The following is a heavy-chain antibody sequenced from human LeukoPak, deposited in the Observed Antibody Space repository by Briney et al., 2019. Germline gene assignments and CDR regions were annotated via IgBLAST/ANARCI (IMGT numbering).Heavy chain of an antibody. D-gene: IGHD3-16*02. CDR1: AGSISSSSYY. CDR2: IYYSGTT. J-gene: IGHJ4*02. V-gene: IGHV4-39*01. CDR3: ARHNRGLGQLGSYLKTEVDY. Sequence: SETLSLTRTVSAGSISSSSYYWGWIRQPPGKGLEWIGSIYYSGTTYYNPSLKSRVTISVDTSKNQFSLEVTSVTATDTAVYYCARHNRGLGQLGSYLKTEVDYWGQGTLVTVSS.